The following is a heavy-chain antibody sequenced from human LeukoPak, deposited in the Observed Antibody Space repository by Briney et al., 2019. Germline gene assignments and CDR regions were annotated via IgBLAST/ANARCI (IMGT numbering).Heavy chain of an antibody. D-gene: IGHD4-17*01. CDR3: ARTHWDYNDYGDLFDY. CDR1: GGSISSSSYY. CDR2: IYYSGST. J-gene: IGHJ4*02. Sequence: PSETLSLTCTVSGGSISSSSYYWGWIRQPPGKGLEWIGSIYYSGSTYYNPSLKSRVTISVDTSKNQFSLKLSSVTAADTAVYYCARTHWDYNDYGDLFDYWGQGTLVTVSS. V-gene: IGHV4-39*01.